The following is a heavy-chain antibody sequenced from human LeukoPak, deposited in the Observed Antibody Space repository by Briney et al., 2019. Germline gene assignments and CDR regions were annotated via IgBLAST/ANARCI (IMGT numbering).Heavy chain of an antibody. CDR2: INPSGGST. CDR1: GYTFTSYY. V-gene: IGHV1-46*01. J-gene: IGHJ5*02. Sequence: ASVKVSCKASGYTFTSYYMHWVRQAPGQGLEWMGIINPSGGSTSYAQKFQGRVTMTRDTSTSTVYMELSSLRSEDTAVYYCARDREYYDSSGPRAGLDWFDPRGQGTLVTVSS. CDR3: ARDREYYDSSGPRAGLDWFDP. D-gene: IGHD3-22*01.